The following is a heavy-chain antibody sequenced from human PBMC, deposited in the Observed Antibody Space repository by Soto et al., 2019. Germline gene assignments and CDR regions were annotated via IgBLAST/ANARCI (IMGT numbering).Heavy chain of an antibody. CDR2: ISSSSSYI. CDR1: GFTFSSYS. V-gene: IGHV3-21*01. Sequence: GGSLRLSCAASGFTFSSYSMNWVRQAPGKGLEWVSSISSSSSYIYYADSVKGRFTISRDNAKNSLYLQMNSLRAEDTAVYYCARTTLPGYTSSWLLDHWGQGTLVTVSS. CDR3: ARTTLPGYTSSWLLDH. J-gene: IGHJ4*02. D-gene: IGHD6-13*01.